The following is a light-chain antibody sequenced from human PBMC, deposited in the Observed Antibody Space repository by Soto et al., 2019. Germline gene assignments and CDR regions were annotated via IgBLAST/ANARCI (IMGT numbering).Light chain of an antibody. Sequence: IVMTQSPATLSVSPEERTTLSCRASQSVSNNLAWYQQKPGQAPRLLIYAASTRATGIPVRFSGSGSGTELPLTISSLQSEDFAVYYCQQYNKWLTFGGGTKVEIK. V-gene: IGKV3-15*01. CDR1: QSVSNN. J-gene: IGKJ4*01. CDR3: QQYNKWLT. CDR2: AAS.